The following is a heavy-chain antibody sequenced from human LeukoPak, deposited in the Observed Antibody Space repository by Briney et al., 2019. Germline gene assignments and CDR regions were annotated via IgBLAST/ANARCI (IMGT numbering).Heavy chain of an antibody. J-gene: IGHJ4*02. V-gene: IGHV4-39*02. CDR1: GGSIISRDHY. Sequence: SETLSLTCTVSGGSIISRDHYWAWIRQSPGKGLEWIGSVSYSGTTYYNPSLKSRLTYSFEPSRNHSSRRLRFRTAADTAIYYRARDTAFVRGGTDYWGQGALVTVSS. D-gene: IGHD3-16*01. CDR2: VSYSGTT. CDR3: ARDTAFVRGGTDY.